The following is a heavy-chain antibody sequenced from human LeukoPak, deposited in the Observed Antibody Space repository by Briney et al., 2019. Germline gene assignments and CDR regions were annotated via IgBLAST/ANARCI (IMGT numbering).Heavy chain of an antibody. CDR1: GYDFSSYG. J-gene: IGHJ4*02. V-gene: IGHV1-18*01. CDR3: ARHMTTVVTSLDY. D-gene: IGHD4-23*01. CDR2: ISVYNGKT. Sequence: GASVNVSCKASGYDFSSYGISWVRQAPGQGLQWMGWISVYNGKTKYGPLQGRVTMTTDTSTATAYMELRGLSSDDTAMYYCARHMTTVVTSLDYWGQGTLVTVSS.